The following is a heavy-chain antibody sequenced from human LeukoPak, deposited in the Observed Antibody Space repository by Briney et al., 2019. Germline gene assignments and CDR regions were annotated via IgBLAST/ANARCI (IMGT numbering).Heavy chain of an antibody. CDR2: ISAYNGDT. V-gene: IGHV1-18*04. J-gene: IGHJ6*02. Sequence: ASVKVSCKASGYTFTRHGISWVRQAPGQGLEWKGWISAYNGDTNYAQKFQGRVTMTTDTSTNTAFMELWSLRSDDTALYYCARSGEWSSYYYYYYGLDVWGQGTTVTVSS. CDR1: GYTFTRHG. D-gene: IGHD3-10*01. CDR3: ARSGEWSSYYYYYYGLDV.